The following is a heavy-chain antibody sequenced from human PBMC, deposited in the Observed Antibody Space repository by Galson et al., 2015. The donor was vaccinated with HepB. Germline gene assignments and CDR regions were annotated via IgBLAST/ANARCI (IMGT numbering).Heavy chain of an antibody. CDR1: GYTFTSYD. Sequence: SVKVSCKASGYTFTSYDINWVRQATGQGLEWMGWMNPNSGNTGYAQKFQGRVTMTRNTSISTAYMELSSLRSEDTAVYYCARGMGVGTTALDAFDIWGQGTMVTVSS. D-gene: IGHD1-14*01. CDR3: ARGMGVGTTALDAFDI. V-gene: IGHV1-8*01. CDR2: MNPNSGNT. J-gene: IGHJ3*02.